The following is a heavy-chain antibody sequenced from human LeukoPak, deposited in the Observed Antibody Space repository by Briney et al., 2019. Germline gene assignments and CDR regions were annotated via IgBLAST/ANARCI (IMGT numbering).Heavy chain of an antibody. D-gene: IGHD3-16*01. V-gene: IGHV3-9*01. CDR1: GFTLDDYA. CDR3: ARGGEDC. Sequence: SLRLSCAASGFTLDDYAMHWVRQPPGKGLEWVSGISWNSGIIDYAVSVKGRFTVSRDNAKNSLYLQMNSLRAEDTGLYYCARGGEDCWGQGTLVTVSS. CDR2: ISWNSGII. J-gene: IGHJ4*02.